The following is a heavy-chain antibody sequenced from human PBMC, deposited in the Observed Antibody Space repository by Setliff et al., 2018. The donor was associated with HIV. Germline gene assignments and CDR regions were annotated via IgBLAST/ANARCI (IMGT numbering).Heavy chain of an antibody. V-gene: IGHV1-69*05. CDR2: IIPISGTA. Sequence: ASVKVSCKASGGTFSNYGMSWVRQAPGQGLEWMGGIIPISGTANYAQKFRGRVTITTDESTSTAYMELSGLRSEDTAVYYCARDFGGYCSSMSCPGSFDPWGQGTLVTVSS. CDR1: GGTFSNYG. CDR3: ARDFGGYCSSMSCPGSFDP. D-gene: IGHD2-2*01. J-gene: IGHJ5*02.